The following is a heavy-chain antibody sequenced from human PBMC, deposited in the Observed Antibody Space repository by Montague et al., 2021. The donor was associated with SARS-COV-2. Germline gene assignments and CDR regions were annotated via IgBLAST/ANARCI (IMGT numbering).Heavy chain of an antibody. CDR1: GGSISSGGYY. CDR3: ARSESPSYSSSPFDY. D-gene: IGHD6-13*01. V-gene: IGHV4-31*03. J-gene: IGHJ4*02. CDR2: IYYSGST. Sequence: TLSLTCIVSGGSISSGGYYWSWIRQHPGRGLEWIGYIYYSGSTYYNPSLKSRLSISLDTSKNHFSLRLSSVTAADTAVYYCARSESPSYSSSPFDYWGQGTLVTVSS.